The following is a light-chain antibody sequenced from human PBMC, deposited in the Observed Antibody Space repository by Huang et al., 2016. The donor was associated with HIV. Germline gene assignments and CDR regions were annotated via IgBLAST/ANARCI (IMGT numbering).Light chain of an antibody. V-gene: IGKV1-39*01. CDR2: SAS. J-gene: IGKJ2*01. CDR1: QYIRTV. Sequence: DIQRTQSPSSLSASVGDRITVTCRASQYIRTVLNWYQRRPGRAPNLWIYSASNLQSGVPTRFNAGGSATQFTLTITGLRPEDFATYYCQQSFTTPYTFGQGTKLDLK. CDR3: QQSFTTPYT.